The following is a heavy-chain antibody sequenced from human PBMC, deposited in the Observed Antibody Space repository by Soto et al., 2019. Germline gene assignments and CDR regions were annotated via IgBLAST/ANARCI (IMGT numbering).Heavy chain of an antibody. J-gene: IGHJ4*02. Sequence: ASVKVSCKASGYAYTSYDINWVRQATGQGLEWMGWMNPNSGNTGYAQKFQGRVTMTRNTSISTAYMELSSLRSEDTAVYYCARGLIVHSSSWHNWGQGTLVTVSS. CDR2: MNPNSGNT. V-gene: IGHV1-8*01. CDR3: ARGLIVHSSSWHN. CDR1: GYAYTSYD. D-gene: IGHD6-13*01.